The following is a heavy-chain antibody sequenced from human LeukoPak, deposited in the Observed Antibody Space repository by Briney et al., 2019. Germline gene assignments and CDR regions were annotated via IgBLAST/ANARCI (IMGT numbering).Heavy chain of an antibody. Sequence: PTGGSLRLSCAVSGFTISSHGMHWVRQAPGKGPEWVAMIAYHGNTEYYGDSVKGRFTISRDNSKNTLYLHMDSLRAEDTAVYHCAKDWGSGGWYNYFDPWGQGTLVTVSS. D-gene: IGHD6-19*01. J-gene: IGHJ5*02. CDR2: IAYHGNTE. V-gene: IGHV3-30*18. CDR1: GFTISSHG. CDR3: AKDWGSGGWYNYFDP.